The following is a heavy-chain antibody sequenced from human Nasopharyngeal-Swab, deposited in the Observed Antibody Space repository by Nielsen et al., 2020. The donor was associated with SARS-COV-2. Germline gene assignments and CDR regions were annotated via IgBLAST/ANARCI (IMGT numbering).Heavy chain of an antibody. CDR3: ARGGGDDYVWGSYNYYFDY. Sequence: GESLKISCAASGFTFSTYTMNWVRQAPGKGLEWVSSISSASSYIYYADSLKGRFTISRDNAKNSLYLQMNNLRAKDTAVYYCARGGGDDYVWGSYNYYFDYWGQGTLVTVSS. J-gene: IGHJ4*02. CDR2: ISSASSYI. V-gene: IGHV3-21*04. CDR1: GFTFSTYT. D-gene: IGHD3-16*01.